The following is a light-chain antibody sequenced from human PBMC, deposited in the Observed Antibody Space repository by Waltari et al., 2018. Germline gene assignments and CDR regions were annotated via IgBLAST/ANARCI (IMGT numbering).Light chain of an antibody. Sequence: DIQLIQSPSSLPASVGDRVTITCRSSQNINTYLNWYQQKAGKAPRLLPYTTSTLQSGVPSRFSGRGSGTDFTLTITDLQPDDFATYYCQQTYSTPPEWTFGQGTKVEI. J-gene: IGKJ1*01. V-gene: IGKV1-39*01. CDR1: QNINTY. CDR3: QQTYSTPPEWT. CDR2: TTS.